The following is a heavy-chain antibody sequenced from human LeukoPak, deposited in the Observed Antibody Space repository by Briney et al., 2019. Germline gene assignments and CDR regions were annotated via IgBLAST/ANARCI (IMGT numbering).Heavy chain of an antibody. CDR2: ISGSGGST. Sequence: PGGSLRLSCAASGFTFSSYAMSWVRQAPGKGLEWVSAISGSGGSTYYADSVKGRFTISRDNSKNTLCLQMNSLRAEDTAVYYCAKDFGIAVAGTGKYWGQGTLVTVSS. CDR1: GFTFSSYA. D-gene: IGHD6-19*01. V-gene: IGHV3-23*01. J-gene: IGHJ4*02. CDR3: AKDFGIAVAGTGKY.